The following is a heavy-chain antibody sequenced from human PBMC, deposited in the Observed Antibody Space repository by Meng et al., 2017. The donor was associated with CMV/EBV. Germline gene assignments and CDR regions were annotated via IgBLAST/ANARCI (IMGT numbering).Heavy chain of an antibody. J-gene: IGHJ6*02. CDR1: GGSFSGYY. Sequence: SETLSLTCAVYGGSFSGYYWSWIRQPPGKGLEWIGEINHSGSTNYNPSLKSRVTISVDTSKNQFSLKLSSVTAADTAVYYCARGPRSRWWSRSYGCRGMDVWGQGTTVTVSS. CDR3: ARGPRSRWWSRSYGCRGMDV. V-gene: IGHV4-34*01. CDR2: INHSGST. D-gene: IGHD3-10*01.